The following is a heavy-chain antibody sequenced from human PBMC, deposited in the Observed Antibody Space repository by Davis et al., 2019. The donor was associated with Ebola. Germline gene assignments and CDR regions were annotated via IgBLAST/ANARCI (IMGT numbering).Heavy chain of an antibody. J-gene: IGHJ4*02. V-gene: IGHV4-34*01. D-gene: IGHD6-6*01. CDR2: INHSGST. CDR1: GGSFSGYY. CDR3: ASTYSSSSSATFDY. Sequence: PGGSLRLSCAVYGGSFSGYYWSWIRQPPGKGLEWIGEINHSGSTNYNPSLKSRVTISVDRSKNQFSLKLSSVTAADTAVYYCASTYSSSSSATFDYWGQGTLVTVSS.